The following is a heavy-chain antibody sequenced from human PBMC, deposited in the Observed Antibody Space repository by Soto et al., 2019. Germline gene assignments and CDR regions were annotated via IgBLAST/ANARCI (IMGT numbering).Heavy chain of an antibody. Sequence: EVQLLESGGGLVQPGGSLRVSCAASGFTFSNFVMGWVRRAPGKGLEWVSAIGGTSGSTYYADSVKGRFTISRDNSKNTLSLQMNSLRAEDKAVYYCAKRRGDGDFDFWGRGTLVTVSS. V-gene: IGHV3-23*01. CDR3: AKRRGDGDFDF. J-gene: IGHJ2*01. CDR1: GFTFSNFV. D-gene: IGHD7-27*01. CDR2: IGGTSGST.